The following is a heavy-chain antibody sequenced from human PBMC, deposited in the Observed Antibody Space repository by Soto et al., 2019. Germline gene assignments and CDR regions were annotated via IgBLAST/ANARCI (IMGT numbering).Heavy chain of an antibody. CDR2: IYSDSST. Sequence: GGSLRLSCAASGFTFSAYYMSWVRQAPGKGLEWVSLIYSDSSTFYADSVKGRFTISRDISKNTLYLQMNTLRAEDTAVYYCARTDMVRGVIHYYYGMDVWGQGTTVTVSS. J-gene: IGHJ6*02. CDR1: GFTFSAYY. CDR3: ARTDMVRGVIHYYYGMDV. D-gene: IGHD3-10*01. V-gene: IGHV3-66*01.